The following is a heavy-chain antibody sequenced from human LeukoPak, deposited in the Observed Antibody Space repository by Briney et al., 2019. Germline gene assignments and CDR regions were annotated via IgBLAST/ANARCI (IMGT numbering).Heavy chain of an antibody. Sequence: GGSLRLSCAASGFTFSNYWMTWVRQAPGKGLEWVANIKHDGSEDYYLDSVKGRFTISRDSSKNTLFLQMNRLRPEDAAVYYCAKAPVTTCRGAYCYPFDYWGQGTLVTVSS. J-gene: IGHJ4*02. CDR1: GFTFSNYW. CDR2: IKHDGSED. CDR3: AKAPVTTCRGAYCYPFDY. V-gene: IGHV3-7*03. D-gene: IGHD2-21*01.